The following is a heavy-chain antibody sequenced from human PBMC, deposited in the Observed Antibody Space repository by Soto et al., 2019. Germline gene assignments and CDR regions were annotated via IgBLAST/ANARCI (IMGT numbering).Heavy chain of an antibody. CDR3: ARAPYCSSTSCSPPEYFQH. J-gene: IGHJ1*01. D-gene: IGHD2-2*01. V-gene: IGHV4-34*01. CDR1: GGSFSGYY. Sequence: QVQLQQWGAGLLKPSETLSLTCAVYGGSFSGYYWSWIRQPPGKGLEWIGEINHSGSTNYNPSLKSRVTISVDTSKNPFSLKLSSVTAADTAVYYCARAPYCSSTSCSPPEYFQHWGQGTLVTVSS. CDR2: INHSGST.